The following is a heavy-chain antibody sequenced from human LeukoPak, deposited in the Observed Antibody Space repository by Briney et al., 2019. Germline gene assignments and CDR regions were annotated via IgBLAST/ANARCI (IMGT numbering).Heavy chain of an antibody. CDR1: GFTFSSYS. D-gene: IGHD3-9*01. CDR2: ISGSGGST. Sequence: GGSLRLSCAASGFTFSSYSMNWVRQAPGKGLEWVSAISGSGGSTYYADSVKGRFTISRDNSKNTLYLQMNSLRAEDTAVYYCAKDKSGVRYFDWLQYYFDYWGQGTLVTVSS. V-gene: IGHV3-23*01. J-gene: IGHJ4*02. CDR3: AKDKSGVRYFDWLQYYFDY.